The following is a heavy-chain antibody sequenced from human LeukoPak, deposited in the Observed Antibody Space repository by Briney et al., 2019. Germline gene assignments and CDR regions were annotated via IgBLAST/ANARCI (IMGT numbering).Heavy chain of an antibody. D-gene: IGHD3-3*01. Sequence: GGSLRLSCAASGFIFSSYEMNWVRQAPGKGLEWVSYISSSSSTIYYADSVKGRFTISRDNAKNSLYLQMNSLRAEDTAVYYCARDAPVTIFGVVIGDLGWFDPWGQGTLVTVSS. CDR2: ISSSSSTI. CDR3: ARDAPVTIFGVVIGDLGWFDP. CDR1: GFIFSSYE. J-gene: IGHJ5*02. V-gene: IGHV3-48*01.